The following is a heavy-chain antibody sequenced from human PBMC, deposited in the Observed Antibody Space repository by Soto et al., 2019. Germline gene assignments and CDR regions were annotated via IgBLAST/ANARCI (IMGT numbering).Heavy chain of an antibody. CDR3: ASILAAACFRGRKNWFDP. J-gene: IGHJ5*02. CDR1: GYTFTSYD. Sequence: GASVKVSCKASGYTFTSYDSNWGGRATGQGLEGMGWMNPNGGNTGYDKKFPGRLTMTRNTSINTEYLGLTSLRSEETAVYYCASILAAACFRGRKNWFDPWGQGTLVTVSS. V-gene: IGHV1-8*01. CDR2: MNPNGGNT. D-gene: IGHD6-13*01.